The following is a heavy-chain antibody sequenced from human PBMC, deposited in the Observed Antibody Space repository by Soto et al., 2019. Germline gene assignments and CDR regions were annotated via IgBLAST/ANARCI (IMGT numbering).Heavy chain of an antibody. CDR1: GLSLSTSGVA. J-gene: IGHJ5*02. CDR3: AHRGPIAGHFDP. Sequence: QITLKESGPPLVKPTQTLTLTCSFPGLSLSTSGVAVGWIRQPPGKALERLAVIYWDDDRRYSPSLKSSLTITKDTSKNQVVLTMISVGPVDAATYYCAHRGPIAGHFDPWGQGTLVPVSS. CDR2: IYWDDDR. V-gene: IGHV2-5*02. D-gene: IGHD2-21*01.